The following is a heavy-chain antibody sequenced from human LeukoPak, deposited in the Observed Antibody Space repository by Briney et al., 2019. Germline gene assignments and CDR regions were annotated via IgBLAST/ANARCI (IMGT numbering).Heavy chain of an antibody. CDR3: ARTARVFDF. CDR2: ISSNGDT. J-gene: IGHJ4*02. CDR1: GASTSSLY. Sequence: SETLSLTCTVSGASTSSLYWSWIRQPPGKALECIGYISSNGDTNHNPSLRGRVTLSLDTSNNQFSLRLNSVTAADMAVYFCARTARVFDFWGPGTLVTVSS. V-gene: IGHV4-59*08. D-gene: IGHD2-21*02.